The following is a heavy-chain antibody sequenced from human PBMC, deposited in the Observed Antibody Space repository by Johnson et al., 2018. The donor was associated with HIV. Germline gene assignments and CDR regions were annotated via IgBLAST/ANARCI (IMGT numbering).Heavy chain of an antibody. V-gene: IGHV3-9*01. CDR1: GFTFDDYA. CDR3: AREVEITMVQGVIIGDAFDI. J-gene: IGHJ3*02. CDR2: ISWNSGSI. D-gene: IGHD3-10*01. Sequence: VQLVESGGGVVQPGGSLRLSCAASGFTFDDYAMHWVRQAPGKGLEWVSGISWNSGSIGYADSVKGRFTISRDNAKNSLYLQMNSLRAEDTALYYCAREVEITMVQGVIIGDAFDIWGQGTMVTVSS.